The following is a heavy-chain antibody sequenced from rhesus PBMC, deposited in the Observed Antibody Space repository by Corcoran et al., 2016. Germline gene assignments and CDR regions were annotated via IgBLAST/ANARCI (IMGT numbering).Heavy chain of an antibody. CDR2: ISGSSGST. V-gene: IGHV4-76*01. CDR1: GGSISSGSD. J-gene: IGHJ4*01. D-gene: IGHD6-25*01. CDR3: ARDRIAAAGGFDY. Sequence: QVQLQESGPGVVKPSETLSLTCAVSGGSISSGSDWSWIRQPPGKGLEWIGYISGSSGSTNYNPSLKNRVTISKDAYKNQFSLKLSSVTAADTAVYYCARDRIAAAGGFDYWGQGVLVTVSS.